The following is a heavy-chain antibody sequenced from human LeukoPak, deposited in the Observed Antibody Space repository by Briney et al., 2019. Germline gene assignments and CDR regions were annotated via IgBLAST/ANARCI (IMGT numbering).Heavy chain of an antibody. V-gene: IGHV1-2*02. CDR1: GYTFTGYY. CDR3: ARDMWEYVWGSYSNVDY. D-gene: IGHD3-16*01. J-gene: IGHJ4*02. Sequence: ASVKVSCKASGYTFTGYYMHWGRQAPGQGLEWMGWINPHSGGTNYAQKFQGRVTMTRDTSISTAYMELSRLRSDDTAVYYCARDMWEYVWGSYSNVDYWGQGTLVTVSS. CDR2: INPHSGGT.